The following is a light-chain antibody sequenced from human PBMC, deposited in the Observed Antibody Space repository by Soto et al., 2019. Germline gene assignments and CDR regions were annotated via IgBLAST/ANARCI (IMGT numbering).Light chain of an antibody. CDR3: QQYNNWPPEYT. J-gene: IGKJ2*01. CDR2: GTS. V-gene: IGKV3-15*01. Sequence: EIVMTQSPATLSVSPGERATLSCRASQSISNNLAWYQQKPGQAPRLLIYGTSTRATGIPDRFSGSGSATEFTLTISSLQSEDFAVYYCQQYNNWPPEYTFGQGTKLEIK. CDR1: QSISNN.